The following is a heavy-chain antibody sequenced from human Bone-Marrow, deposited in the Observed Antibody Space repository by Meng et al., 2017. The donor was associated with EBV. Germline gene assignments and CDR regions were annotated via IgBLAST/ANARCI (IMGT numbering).Heavy chain of an antibody. CDR2: IYWDEDK. V-gene: IGHV2-5*02. CDR3: AHRRVGASFFDY. J-gene: IGHJ4*02. CDR1: GFSLSTSGVG. Sequence: TLKESGLTLVKPTKTLTLTCTLSGFSLSTSGVGVGLIRQPPGKAPEWLALIYWDEDKRYSPPLKSRLTITKDTSKNQVVLRMTNMDPVDTATYYCAHRRVGASFFDYWGQGTLVTVSS. D-gene: IGHD1-26*01.